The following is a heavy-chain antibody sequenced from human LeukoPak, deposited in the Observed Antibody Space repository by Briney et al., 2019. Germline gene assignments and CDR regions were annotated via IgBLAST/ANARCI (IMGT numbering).Heavy chain of an antibody. CDR1: GYTFTSYG. CDR3: ARDRIYYHDSSGYSNFDY. CDR2: ISAYNGNT. J-gene: IGHJ4*02. V-gene: IGHV1-18*01. D-gene: IGHD3-22*01. Sequence: ASVKVSCKASGYTFTSYGISWVRQAPGQGLEWMGWISAYNGNTNYAQKLQGRVTMTTDTSTSTAYMELRSLRSDDTAVYYCARDRIYYHDSSGYSNFDYWGQGTLVTVSS.